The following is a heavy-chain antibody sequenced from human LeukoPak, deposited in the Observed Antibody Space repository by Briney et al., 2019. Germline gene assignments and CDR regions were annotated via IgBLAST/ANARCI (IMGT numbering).Heavy chain of an antibody. Sequence: GGSLRLSCAASGFTFSSYSMNWVRQAPGKGLEWGSYISSSSSTIYYADSVKGRFTISRDNAKNSLYLQMSSLRAEDTAVYYCARDYYESSGYELYFDYWGQGTLVTVSS. CDR2: ISSSSSTI. J-gene: IGHJ4*02. CDR1: GFTFSSYS. V-gene: IGHV3-48*01. D-gene: IGHD3-22*01. CDR3: ARDYYESSGYELYFDY.